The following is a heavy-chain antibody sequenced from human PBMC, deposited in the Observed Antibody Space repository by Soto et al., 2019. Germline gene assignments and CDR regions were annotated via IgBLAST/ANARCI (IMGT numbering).Heavy chain of an antibody. CDR3: ARGAPGMLTGRTYVGHLEP. CDR2: INPKSGDT. Sequence: ASVKVSFKASGYTFTTYHINLVRQATGQGLELMSWINPKSGDTGYAEKFQGRVTMTINTSINTAYMELTSLRSEDTAVYYCARGAPGMLTGRTYVGHLEPWGPGTLVNVSS. V-gene: IGHV1-8*01. D-gene: IGHD3-9*01. CDR1: GYTFTTYH. J-gene: IGHJ4*02.